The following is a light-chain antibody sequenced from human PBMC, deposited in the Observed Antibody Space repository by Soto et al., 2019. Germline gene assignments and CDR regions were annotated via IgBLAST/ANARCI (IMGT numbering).Light chain of an antibody. J-gene: IGLJ1*01. CDR1: SSDVGYYNY. CDR2: DVS. Sequence: QSALTQPRSVSGSPGQSVTISCTGTSSDVGYYNYVSWYQQHPGKAPKVMIYDVSKRPSGVPDRFSGSKSGNTASLTISGLQAEDEADYYCCSYAGSFTYVFGPGTKLTVL. V-gene: IGLV2-11*01. CDR3: CSYAGSFTYV.